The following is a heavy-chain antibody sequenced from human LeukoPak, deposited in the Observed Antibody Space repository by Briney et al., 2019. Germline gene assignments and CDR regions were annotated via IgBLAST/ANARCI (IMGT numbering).Heavy chain of an antibody. J-gene: IGHJ4*02. V-gene: IGHV3-33*01. CDR2: IWYDGSDK. Sequence: GGSLRLSCAASGFTFSSYGMHWVRQAPGKGLEWVAVIWYDGSDKYYADSVKGRFTISRDNSKNTLYLQMNSLRAEDTAVYYCARGAYGSGSYYSFDYWGQGTLVTVSS. CDR1: GFTFSSYG. D-gene: IGHD3-10*01. CDR3: ARGAYGSGSYYSFDY.